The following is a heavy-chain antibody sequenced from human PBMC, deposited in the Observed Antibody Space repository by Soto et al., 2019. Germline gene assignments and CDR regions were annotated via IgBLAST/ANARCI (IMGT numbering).Heavy chain of an antibody. J-gene: IGHJ5*02. D-gene: IGHD1-26*01. V-gene: IGHV1-8*01. CDR3: ARLSAQKWNNWFDP. Sequence: GASVKVSCKASGYTFTNFDLHWVRQAPGQGLEWTGKINPDNGKTVYAQTFQGRVTMTRDTSMSTAYMELSGLRSEDTAVYFCARLSAQKWNNWFDPWGQGTPVTVSS. CDR1: GYTFTNFD. CDR2: INPDNGKT.